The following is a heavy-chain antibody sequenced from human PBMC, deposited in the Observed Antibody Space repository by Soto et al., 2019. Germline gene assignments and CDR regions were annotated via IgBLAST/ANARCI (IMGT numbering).Heavy chain of an antibody. J-gene: IGHJ4*02. CDR1: GFTFSDYA. CDR3: AKGVRQWLVTSDVNY. V-gene: IGHV3-30*18. CDR2: VSHDGRNK. D-gene: IGHD6-19*01. Sequence: VQLVESGGGVVQPGRSLRLSCAASGFTFSDYAMHWVRQAPGKGLEWVAVVSHDGRNKHYAESVKGRFTISRDSSKITVSMEMTSLRAEDTAVYYCAKGVRQWLVTSDVNYWGQGAVVTVSS.